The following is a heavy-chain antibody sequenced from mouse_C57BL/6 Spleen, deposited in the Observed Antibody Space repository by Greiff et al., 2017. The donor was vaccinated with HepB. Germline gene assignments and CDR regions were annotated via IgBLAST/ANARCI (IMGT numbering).Heavy chain of an antibody. J-gene: IGHJ2*01. CDR3: AVEGLPSYYVDC. CDR2: IYPGDGDT. D-gene: IGHD5-5*01. Sequence: VQLQQSGPELVKPGASVKISCKASGYAFSSSWMNWVKQRPGKGLEWIGRIYPGDGDTNYNGKFKGKATLTADRSSSTAYMQLSSLTSEDSAVYFCAVEGLPSYYVDCWGQGATLTVSS. V-gene: IGHV1-82*01. CDR1: GYAFSSSW.